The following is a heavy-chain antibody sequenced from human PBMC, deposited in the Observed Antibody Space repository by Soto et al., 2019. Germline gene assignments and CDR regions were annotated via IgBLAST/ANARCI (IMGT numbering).Heavy chain of an antibody. D-gene: IGHD2-15*01. CDR3: ARDLAPGYCSGGSCYFSSGFDP. CDR2: IYYSGST. J-gene: IGHJ5*02. V-gene: IGHV4-31*03. Sequence: TSETLSLTCTVSGGSISSGGYYWSWIRQHPGKGLEWIGYIYYSGSTYYNPSLKSRVTISVDTSKNQFSLKLSSVTAADTAVYYCARDLAPGYCSGGSCYFSSGFDPWGQGTLVTVSS. CDR1: GGSISSGGYY.